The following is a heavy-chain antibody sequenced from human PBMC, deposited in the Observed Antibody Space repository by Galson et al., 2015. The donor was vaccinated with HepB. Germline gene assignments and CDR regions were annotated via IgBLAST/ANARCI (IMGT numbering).Heavy chain of an antibody. CDR2: ISYDGSNK. CDR1: GFTFSSYA. V-gene: IGHV3-30-3*01. D-gene: IGHD4-17*01. J-gene: IGHJ4*02. CDR3: ASDDPHNTVTNDY. Sequence: SLRLSCAASGFTFSSYAMHWVRQAPGKGLEWVAVISYDGSNKYYADSVKGRFTISRDNSKNTLYLQMNSLRAEDTAVYYCASDDPHNTVTNDYWGQGTLVTVSS.